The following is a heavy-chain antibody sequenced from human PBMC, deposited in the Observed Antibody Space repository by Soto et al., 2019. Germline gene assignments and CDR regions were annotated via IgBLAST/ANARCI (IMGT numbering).Heavy chain of an antibody. J-gene: IGHJ6*02. V-gene: IGHV3-33*01. CDR1: GFTFSNYG. Sequence: QEQLVESGGGVVQPGRSLRLSCAASGFTFSNYGMHWVRQAPGKGLEWVAVIWFGGSNKYYADSVKGRFTISRDNSKSTLYLQMNSLRDEDTAVYYCARDGGDCLSTSCYSGYYGIDVWGQGTTVTVSS. CDR3: ARDGGDCLSTSCYSGYYGIDV. CDR2: IWFGGSNK. D-gene: IGHD2-2*02.